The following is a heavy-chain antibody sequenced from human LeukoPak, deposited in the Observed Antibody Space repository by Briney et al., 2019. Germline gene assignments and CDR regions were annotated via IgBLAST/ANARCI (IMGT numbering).Heavy chain of an antibody. J-gene: IGHJ4*02. CDR3: ASDELRADY. CDR2: ISSSSSYI. V-gene: IGHV3-21*01. CDR1: GFTFSSYS. D-gene: IGHD1-26*01. Sequence: GGSLRLSCAASGFTFSSYSMNWVRQAPGKGLEWVSSISSSSSYIYHADSVKGRFTISRDNAKNSLYLQMNSLRAEDTAVYYCASDELRADYWGQGTLVTVSS.